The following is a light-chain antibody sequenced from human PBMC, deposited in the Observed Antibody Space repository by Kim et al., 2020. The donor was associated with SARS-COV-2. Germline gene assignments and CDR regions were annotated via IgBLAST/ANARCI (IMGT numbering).Light chain of an antibody. Sequence: EVLLTQSPATLSLSPGERAALSCRASQNVSTYLGWYQQKPGQAPRLLISDASNRAPGIPDRFSGGGSGTEFTLTIRSLEPDDSAVYYCQQHTGYPNTFGQGTRLEIK. J-gene: IGKJ5*01. CDR1: QNVSTY. CDR3: QQHTGYPNT. CDR2: DAS. V-gene: IGKV3-11*01.